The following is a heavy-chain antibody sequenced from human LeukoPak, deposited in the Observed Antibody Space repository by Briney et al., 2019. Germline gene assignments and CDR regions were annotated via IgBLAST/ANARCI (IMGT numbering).Heavy chain of an antibody. V-gene: IGHV4-4*07. Sequence: SETLSLTCTVPGGSISSYYWSWIRQPAGKGLEWIGRIYTSGSTNYNPSLKSRVTMSVDTSKNQFSLKLSSVTATDTAVYYCASDYYDSSGYLKPFVWGQGTLVTVSS. J-gene: IGHJ1*01. D-gene: IGHD3-22*01. CDR3: ASDYYDSSGYLKPFV. CDR2: IYTSGST. CDR1: GGSISSYY.